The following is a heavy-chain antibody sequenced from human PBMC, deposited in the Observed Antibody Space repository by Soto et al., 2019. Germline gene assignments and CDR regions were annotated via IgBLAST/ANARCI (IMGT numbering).Heavy chain of an antibody. V-gene: IGHV4-59*08. D-gene: IGHD3-3*02. CDR1: GGSMISYY. J-gene: IGHJ6*02. Sequence: SETLSLTCTVSGGSMISYYWSWIRQPPGRGLEWIGFIYYAGSTKYNPSLNSRVTISVDTSKNQFSLRLTSVTVADTAVYFCARFSTLGKDYGVDVWGQGTTVTVSS. CDR2: IYYAGST. CDR3: ARFSTLGKDYGVDV.